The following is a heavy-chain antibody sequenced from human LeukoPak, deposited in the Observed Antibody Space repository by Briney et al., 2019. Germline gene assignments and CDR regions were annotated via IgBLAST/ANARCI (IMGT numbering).Heavy chain of an antibody. CDR1: GGSIISTNW. Sequence: SETLSLTCAVSGGSIISTNWWSWVRQPPGKGLEWIGEIYHSGSTNYNPSLKSRVTISVDTSKNQFSLKLSSVTAADTAVYYCARGIVGTTMLYYFDYWGQGTLVTVSS. CDR3: ARGIVGTTMLYYFDY. CDR2: IYHSGST. J-gene: IGHJ4*02. V-gene: IGHV4-4*02. D-gene: IGHD1-26*01.